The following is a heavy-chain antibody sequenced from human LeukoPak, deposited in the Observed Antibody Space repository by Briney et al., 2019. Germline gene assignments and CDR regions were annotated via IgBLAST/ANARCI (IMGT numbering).Heavy chain of an antibody. J-gene: IGHJ4*02. V-gene: IGHV3-21*01. Sequence: GGSLRLSCAASAFTYSSYSMNWVRQAPGKGLEWVSSISSSSSYIYYADSVKGRFTISRDNAKNSLYLQMNSLRAEDTAVYYCAREDYGDYELDYWGQGTLVTVSS. D-gene: IGHD4-17*01. CDR1: AFTYSSYS. CDR3: AREDYGDYELDY. CDR2: ISSSSSYI.